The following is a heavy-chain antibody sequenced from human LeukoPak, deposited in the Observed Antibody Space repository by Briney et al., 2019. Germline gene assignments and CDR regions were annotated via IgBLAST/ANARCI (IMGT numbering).Heavy chain of an antibody. J-gene: IGHJ4*02. V-gene: IGHV3-23*01. CDR3: AKDPYGYSYGSFDY. CDR1: GFTFSSYA. Sequence: GGSQRLSCAASGFTFSSYAMSWVRQAPGKGLEWVSAISGSGGSTYYADSVKGRFTISRDNSKNTLYLQMNSLRAEDTAVYYCAKDPYGYSYGSFDYWGQGTLVTVSS. CDR2: ISGSGGST. D-gene: IGHD5-18*01.